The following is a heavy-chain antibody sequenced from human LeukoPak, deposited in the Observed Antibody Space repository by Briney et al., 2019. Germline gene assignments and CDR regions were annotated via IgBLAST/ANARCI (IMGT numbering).Heavy chain of an antibody. CDR3: AKMKVSGTWYSDFDC. V-gene: IGHV3-23*01. J-gene: IGHJ4*02. CDR2: ISGSGGST. Sequence: GGSLRISCAASGFSFSSYAMSWVRQAPGKWLEWVSVISGSGGSTNYADSVKGRFTISRDNSQNTLYLQMNNLRAEDTAIYYCAKMKVSGTWYSDFDCWGQGTLVTVSS. D-gene: IGHD6-13*01. CDR1: GFSFSSYA.